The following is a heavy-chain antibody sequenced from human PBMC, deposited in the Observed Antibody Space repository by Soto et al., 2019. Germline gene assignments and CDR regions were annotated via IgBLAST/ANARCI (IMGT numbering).Heavy chain of an antibody. D-gene: IGHD1-7*01. J-gene: IGHJ4*02. V-gene: IGHV3-48*01. CDR2: ISSSSTI. CDR3: ARVGLELLDY. CDR1: GFTFSSYS. Sequence: GGSLRLSCAASGFTFSSYSMNWVRQAPGKGLEWVSYISSSSTIYYADSVKGRFTISRDNAKNSLYLQMNSLRAEDTAVYYCARVGLELLDYWGQGTLVTVSS.